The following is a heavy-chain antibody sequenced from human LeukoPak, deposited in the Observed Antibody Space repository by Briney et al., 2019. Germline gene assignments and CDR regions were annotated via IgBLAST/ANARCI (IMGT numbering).Heavy chain of an antibody. Sequence: ASVNVSCKASGFRFSIFGISWVGQAPGQGFEWMGWISNYFGVTHYAEKFEDRVTMTIDKSTTTAYMELRSLRYDDTAIYYCARDSDYSGNGNGDWFDPWGRGTVVIVSS. V-gene: IGHV1-18*04. CDR2: ISNYFGVT. J-gene: IGHJ5*02. CDR3: ARDSDYSGNGNGDWFDP. D-gene: IGHD4-11*01. CDR1: GFRFSIFG.